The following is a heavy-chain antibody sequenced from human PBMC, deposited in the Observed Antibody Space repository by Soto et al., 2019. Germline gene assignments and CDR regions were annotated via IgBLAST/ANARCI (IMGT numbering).Heavy chain of an antibody. V-gene: IGHV3-23*01. Sequence: GESLKISCAASGFTFSSYAMSWVRQAPGKGLEWVSAISGSGGSTYYADSVKGRFTISRDNSKNTLDLQMNSLRAEDTAVYYCAKGLSTGSHDAFDIWGQGTMVTVSS. J-gene: IGHJ3*02. CDR1: GFTFSSYA. D-gene: IGHD1-1*01. CDR2: ISGSGGST. CDR3: AKGLSTGSHDAFDI.